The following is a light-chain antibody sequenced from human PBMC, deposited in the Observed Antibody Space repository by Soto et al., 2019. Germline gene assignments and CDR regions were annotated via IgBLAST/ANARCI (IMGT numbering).Light chain of an antibody. CDR2: DAS. V-gene: IGKV1-6*01. Sequence: AIQMTQSPSSLSASVGDRVTITCRASQAIRNALGWYQQKPGKVPKLLIYDASSLQSGVPSRFSGSGSGTDFTLTISSLQPEDCATYYCLQDYNYPWTFGQGTKVEIK. CDR1: QAIRNA. J-gene: IGKJ1*01. CDR3: LQDYNYPWT.